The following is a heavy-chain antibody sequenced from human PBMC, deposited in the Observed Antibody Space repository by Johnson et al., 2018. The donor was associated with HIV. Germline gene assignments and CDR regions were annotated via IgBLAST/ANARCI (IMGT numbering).Heavy chain of an antibody. V-gene: IGHV3-20*04. CDR3: AKRGSVWPSDAFDI. CDR1: GFTFDEYA. Sequence: VQLVESGGGVVRPGGSLRLSCGASGFTFDEYAMSWVRQGPGKGLEWVSGINWNGGRIGYADSVKGRFTISRDNSKNTLYLQMNSLRAEDTAVYYCAKRGSVWPSDAFDIWGQGTMVTVSS. J-gene: IGHJ3*02. CDR2: INWNGGRI. D-gene: IGHD6-19*01.